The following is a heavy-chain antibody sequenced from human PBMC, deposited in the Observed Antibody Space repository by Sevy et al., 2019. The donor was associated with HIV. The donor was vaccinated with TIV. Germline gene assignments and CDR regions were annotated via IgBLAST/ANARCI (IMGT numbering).Heavy chain of an antibody. J-gene: IGHJ6*02. V-gene: IGHV3-48*01. Sequence: GGSLRLSCAASGFTFSSYSMNWVRQAPGKGLEWVSYISSSSTIYYADSVKGRFTISRDNAKNSLYLQMNSLRAEDTAVYYCARDQRLLLVVYAYYYYYGMDVWGQGTTVTVSS. CDR1: GFTFSSYS. CDR2: ISSSSTI. D-gene: IGHD2-8*02. CDR3: ARDQRLLLVVYAYYYYYGMDV.